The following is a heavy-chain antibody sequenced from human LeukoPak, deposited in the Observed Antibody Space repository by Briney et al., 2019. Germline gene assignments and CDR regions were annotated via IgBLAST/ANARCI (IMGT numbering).Heavy chain of an antibody. CDR2: INPSGGST. Sequence: ASVKVSCQASGYTFTNYYIHWVRQAPGQGLEWMGIINPSGGSTNFAQKFQGRVTMTTDTSTITVYMELSSLRSEDTAVYYCARWTTTYLDYWGQGTLVTGSS. CDR1: GYTFTNYY. D-gene: IGHD4-11*01. V-gene: IGHV1-46*01. J-gene: IGHJ4*02. CDR3: ARWTTTYLDY.